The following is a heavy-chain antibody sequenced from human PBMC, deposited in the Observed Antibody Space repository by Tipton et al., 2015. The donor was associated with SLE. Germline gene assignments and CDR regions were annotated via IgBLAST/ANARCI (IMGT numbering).Heavy chain of an antibody. V-gene: IGHV3-48*01. J-gene: IGHJ4*02. CDR3: ARDRGAAAWDY. CDR2: ISSSSSTI. CDR1: GFTSRSYS. D-gene: IGHD6-13*01. Sequence: SLRLSCAASGFTSRSYSMNWVRLAPGKGLEWVSYISSSSSTIYYADSVKGRFTISRDNAKNSLYLQMNSLRAEDTAVYYCARDRGAAAWDYWGQGTLVTVSS.